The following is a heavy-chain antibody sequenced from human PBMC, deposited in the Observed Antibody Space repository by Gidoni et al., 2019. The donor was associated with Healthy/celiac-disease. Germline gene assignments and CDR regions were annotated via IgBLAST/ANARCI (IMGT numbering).Heavy chain of an antibody. Sequence: QVQLVQSGAEVKKPGSSVTVSCKASGATFSRYASRWVRQAPGQGLEWMGGIIPIVGTANYAQKFQGRVTITADKSTSTAYMELSSLRSEDTAVYYCAQLGCSSTSCLGPGGDYWGQGTLVTVSS. CDR1: GATFSRYA. CDR2: IIPIVGTA. D-gene: IGHD2-2*01. CDR3: AQLGCSSTSCLGPGGDY. J-gene: IGHJ4*02. V-gene: IGHV1-69*06.